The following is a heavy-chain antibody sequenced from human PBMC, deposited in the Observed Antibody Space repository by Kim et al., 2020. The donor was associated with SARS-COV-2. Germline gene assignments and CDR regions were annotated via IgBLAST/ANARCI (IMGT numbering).Heavy chain of an antibody. D-gene: IGHD3-10*01. V-gene: IGHV1-2*05. Sequence: ASVKVSCKASGFTFTDYYLHWVRQAPGQGLEWMGRINCNSGGAAYAAKFQGRVTMTRDTSITTAYMELTGLRSDDTVVFFCARGRQFGSGSPGRIFDFWG. CDR1: GFTFTDYY. J-gene: IGHJ3*01. CDR2: INCNSGGA. CDR3: ARGRQFGSGSPGRIFDF.